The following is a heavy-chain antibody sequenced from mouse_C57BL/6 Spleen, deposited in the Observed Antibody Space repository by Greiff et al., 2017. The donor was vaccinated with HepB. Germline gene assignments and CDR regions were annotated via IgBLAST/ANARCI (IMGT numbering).Heavy chain of an antibody. J-gene: IGHJ1*03. D-gene: IGHD2-5*01. V-gene: IGHV1-59*01. CDR1: GYTFTSYW. CDR2: IDPSDSYT. Sequence: VQLQQPGAELVRPGTSVKLSCKASGYTFTSYWMHWVKQRPGQGLEWIGVIDPSDSYTNYNQKFKGKATLTVDTSSSTAYMQLSSLTSEDSAVYYCARWSNYEWYFDVWGTGTTVTVSS. CDR3: ARWSNYEWYFDV.